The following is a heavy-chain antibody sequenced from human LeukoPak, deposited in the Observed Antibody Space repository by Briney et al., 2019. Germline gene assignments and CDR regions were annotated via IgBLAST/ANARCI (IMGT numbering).Heavy chain of an antibody. J-gene: IGHJ4*02. CDR3: ARRYGDYRYGWDY. Sequence: PAGSLRLSCAASGFTFSSYEMNWVRQAPGKGLEWVSYISSSGSTIYYADSVKGRFTISRDNAKNSLYLQMNSLRAEDTAVYYCARRYGDYRYGWDYWGQGTLVTVSS. V-gene: IGHV3-48*03. CDR1: GFTFSSYE. D-gene: IGHD4-17*01. CDR2: ISSSGSTI.